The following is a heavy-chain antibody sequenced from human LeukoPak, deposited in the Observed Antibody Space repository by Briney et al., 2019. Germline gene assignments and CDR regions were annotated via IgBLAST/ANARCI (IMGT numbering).Heavy chain of an antibody. CDR2: ISGSGDRT. CDR1: GFTFNSYG. V-gene: IGHV3-23*01. D-gene: IGHD3-22*01. Sequence: GGSLRLSCAASGFTFNSYGMSWVRQAPGKGLEWVSAISGSGDRTYYADSVKGRFTISRDNSKNTLYLQMNSLRAEDTAVYYCARTYYYDWYYYYYMDVWGKGTTVTISS. CDR3: ARTYYYDWYYYYYMDV. J-gene: IGHJ6*03.